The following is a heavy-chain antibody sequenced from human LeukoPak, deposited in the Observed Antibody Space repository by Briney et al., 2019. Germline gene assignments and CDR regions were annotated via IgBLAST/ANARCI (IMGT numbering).Heavy chain of an antibody. Sequence: SETLSLTCTVSGGSISYYYWSWIRQPPGKGPEWIGYIYYTGNTNYNPSLKSRVTTSVDTSKNQFSLKLSSVTAADTAVYYCARDGGYSDYDYAFGIWGQGTMVTVSS. D-gene: IGHD5-12*01. J-gene: IGHJ3*02. CDR2: IYYTGNT. CDR3: ARDGGYSDYDYAFGI. V-gene: IGHV4-59*01. CDR1: GGSISYYY.